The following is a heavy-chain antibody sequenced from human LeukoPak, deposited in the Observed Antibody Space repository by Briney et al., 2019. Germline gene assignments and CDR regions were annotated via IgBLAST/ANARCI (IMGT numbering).Heavy chain of an antibody. V-gene: IGHV4-4*07. CDR1: GGSISSDY. CDR2: IYTTGST. D-gene: IGHD3-10*01. CDR3: ARDVKSRRRQWFGELSVYYYYYMDV. Sequence: SETLSLTCTVSGGSISSDYWSWIRQPAGKGLEWIGRIYTTGSTNYSPSLKSRVTMSVGTSKNQFSLKRSSVTAPDTAVYYCARDVKSRRRQWFGELSVYYYYYMDVWGKGTTVTISS. J-gene: IGHJ6*03.